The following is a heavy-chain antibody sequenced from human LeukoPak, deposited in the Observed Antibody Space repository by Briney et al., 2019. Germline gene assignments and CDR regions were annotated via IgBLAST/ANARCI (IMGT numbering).Heavy chain of an antibody. V-gene: IGHV3-7*01. CDR1: GFTFSSYW. J-gene: IGHJ4*02. Sequence: GGSLRLSCAASGFTFSSYWMSWVRQAPGKGLEWVANIKQDGSEKYYVDSVKGRFTISRDNAKNSLYLQMNSLRAEDTAVYYCARGSFIVGAATFDYWGQGTLVTVSS. CDR2: IKQDGSEK. CDR3: ARGSFIVGAATFDY. D-gene: IGHD1-26*01.